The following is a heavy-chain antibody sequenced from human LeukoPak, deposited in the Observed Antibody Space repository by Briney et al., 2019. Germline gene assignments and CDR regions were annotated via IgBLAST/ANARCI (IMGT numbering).Heavy chain of an antibody. J-gene: IGHJ6*02. CDR2: IKQDGSEK. Sequence: GGSLILSCAASEFTSSDYWMSWVRQAPGKGLEWVANIKQDGSEKHYVDSVKGRFTISRDNAKNSLYLQMNSLRAEDMAVYYCARENRGRGGMDVWGQGTTVTVSS. CDR3: ARENRGRGGMDV. D-gene: IGHD2/OR15-2a*01. CDR1: EFTSSDYW. V-gene: IGHV3-7*04.